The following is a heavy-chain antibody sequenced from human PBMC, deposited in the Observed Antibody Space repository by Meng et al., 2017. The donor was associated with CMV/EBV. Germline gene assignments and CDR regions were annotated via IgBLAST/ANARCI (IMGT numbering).Heavy chain of an antibody. Sequence: GGSLRLSCAASGFTFSSYGMHWVRQAPGKGLEWVAVIWYDGSNKYYADSVKGRFTISRDNSKNTLYLQMNSLRAEDTAVYYCAKSPPYDFWSGYDYWDQGTLVTVSS. V-gene: IGHV3-33*06. D-gene: IGHD3-3*01. J-gene: IGHJ4*02. CDR2: IWYDGSNK. CDR1: GFTFSSYG. CDR3: AKSPPYDFWSGYDY.